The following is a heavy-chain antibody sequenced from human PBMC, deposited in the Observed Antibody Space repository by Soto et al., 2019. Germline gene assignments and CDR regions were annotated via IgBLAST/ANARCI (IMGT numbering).Heavy chain of an antibody. J-gene: IGHJ5*02. V-gene: IGHV4-59*08. D-gene: IGHD3-16*01. CDR2: IYYSGST. CDR3: ARLGAQEIDP. Sequence: TSETLSLTCTVSGGSISSYYWNWIRQPPGKGLEWIGYIYYSGSTYYNPSLKSRVTILVDTSKNQFSLKLSSVTAADTAVYYCARLGAQEIDPWGQGTLVTVSS. CDR1: GGSISSYY.